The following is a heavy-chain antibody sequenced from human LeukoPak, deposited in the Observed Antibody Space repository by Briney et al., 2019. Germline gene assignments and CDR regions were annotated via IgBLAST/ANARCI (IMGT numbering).Heavy chain of an antibody. Sequence: SVKVPCKASGGTFSSYAISWVRQAPGQGLEWMGGIIPTFGTANYAQKFQGRVTITADESTSTAYMELSSLRSEDTAVYYCARNGQPHGGEFDYWGQGTLVTVSS. D-gene: IGHD2-8*01. J-gene: IGHJ4*02. CDR2: IIPTFGTA. CDR1: GGTFSSYA. V-gene: IGHV1-69*01. CDR3: ARNGQPHGGEFDY.